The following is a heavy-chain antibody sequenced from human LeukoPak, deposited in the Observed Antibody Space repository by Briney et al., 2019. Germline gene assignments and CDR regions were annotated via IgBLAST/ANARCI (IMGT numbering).Heavy chain of an antibody. CDR3: VRNLMRFTGLAY. CDR2: INPSGGST. Sequence: ASVKVSCKASGDTFTTSHMHWVRQAPGQGLEWMGKINPSGGSTTYAQQFQGRVSMTRDLSMSTVYMELSSLRSEDTAVYYCVRNLMRFTGLAYWGQGTLVTVSS. V-gene: IGHV1-46*01. CDR1: GDTFTTSH. D-gene: IGHD2-8*02. J-gene: IGHJ4*02.